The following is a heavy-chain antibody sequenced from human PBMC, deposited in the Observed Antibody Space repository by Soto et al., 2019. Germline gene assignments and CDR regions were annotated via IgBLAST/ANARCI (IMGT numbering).Heavy chain of an antibody. V-gene: IGHV3-30*18. CDR1: GFTFSSSG. D-gene: IGHD2-8*02. CDR3: AKEESIWWSRTADY. CDR2: IYYDGSEQ. J-gene: IGHJ4*02. Sequence: QVQLVESGGGVVQPGRSLRLSCAASGFTFSSSGMHWVRQAPGEGLEWVGVIYYDGSEQYYGDSVKGCFTISRDNSKNTLYLQMNSRKEEDTAVYYCAKEESIWWSRTADYWGQGTLVTVS.